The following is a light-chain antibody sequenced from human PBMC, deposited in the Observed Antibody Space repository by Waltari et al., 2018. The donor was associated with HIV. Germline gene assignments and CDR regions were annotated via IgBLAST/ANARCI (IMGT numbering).Light chain of an antibody. CDR3: QSYDRSLSASV. CDR1: SSNIGAGYL. CDR2: SDI. J-gene: IGLJ3*02. Sequence: QSVLTQPPSVSGFPGQRVTISCPASSSNIGAGYLVHWYHQLPGTAPTLLIYSDINRPSGVPDRFSGTKSGNSASLAITGLQAEDEADYYCQSYDRSLSASVFGGGTKLTVL. V-gene: IGLV1-40*01.